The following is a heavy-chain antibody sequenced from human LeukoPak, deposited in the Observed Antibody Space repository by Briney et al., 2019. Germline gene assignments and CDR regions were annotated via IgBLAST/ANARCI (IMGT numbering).Heavy chain of an antibody. D-gene: IGHD1-26*01. J-gene: IGHJ4*02. CDR2: ISSSSYI. CDR3: ASIYRGSYPFVDY. V-gene: IGHV3-21*01. Sequence: GGSLRLSCAASGFTFSSYSMNWVRQARGKGGEGVSSISSSSYIYYADSVKGPFTISRDNAKNSLSLQMNSLRAEDTAVYYCASIYRGSYPFVDYWGQGTLVTVSS. CDR1: GFTFSSYS.